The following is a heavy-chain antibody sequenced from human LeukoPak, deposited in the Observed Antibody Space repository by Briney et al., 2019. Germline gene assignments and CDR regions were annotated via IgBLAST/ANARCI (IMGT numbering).Heavy chain of an antibody. J-gene: IGHJ5*02. Sequence: SETLSLTCTVSGGSISSGSYYWSWIRQPAGKGLEWIGRIYTSGSTNYNPSLKSRVTISVDTSKNQFSLKLSSVTAADTAVYYCARGVEYYYGSGSYIPGNWFDPWGQGTLVTVSS. D-gene: IGHD3-10*01. V-gene: IGHV4-61*02. CDR1: GGSISSGSYY. CDR2: IYTSGST. CDR3: ARGVEYYYGSGSYIPGNWFDP.